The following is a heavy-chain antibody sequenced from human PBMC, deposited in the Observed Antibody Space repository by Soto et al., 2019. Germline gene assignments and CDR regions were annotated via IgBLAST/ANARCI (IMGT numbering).Heavy chain of an antibody. V-gene: IGHV3-74*01. CDR1: GFIFSTYW. CDR3: ARSTRQCLSFDY. D-gene: IGHD6-19*01. J-gene: IGHJ4*02. CDR2: INSDGSMT. Sequence: EVPLLQSGGGLVQPGGSLRLSCEASGFIFSTYWMHWVRQAPGKGLVWVSRINSDGSMTSYTESVEGRFTNARHNARKTLFLEMNRLRAEDTAVYYWARSTRQCLSFDYWGQGSVVTVSS.